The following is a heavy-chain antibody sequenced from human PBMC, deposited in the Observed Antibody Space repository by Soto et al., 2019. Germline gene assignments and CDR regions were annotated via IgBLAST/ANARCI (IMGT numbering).Heavy chain of an antibody. CDR3: AKEGKPPQGY. CDR1: GFAFSSLA. CDR2: ISGSGGST. J-gene: IGHJ4*02. V-gene: IGHV3-23*01. Sequence: GSLRRSCSASGFAFSSLAMSWVRQAPGKGLEWVSAISGSGGSTYYADSVKGRFTISRDNSKNPLYRQMNSLRAEDMAVYYWAKEGKPPQGYWGQGTLVTVSS.